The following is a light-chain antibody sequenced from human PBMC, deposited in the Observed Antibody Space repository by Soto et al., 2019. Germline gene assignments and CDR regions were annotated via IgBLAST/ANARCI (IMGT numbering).Light chain of an antibody. Sequence: EIVLTQSPATMSLSPGERATLSCRTSQSVSRNLAWYQQKPGQAPRLLIYDASQRATGLAARFSGSGSGTDFTLTISSLEPEDFALSYCQHRSNWPTFGGGTKVEIK. CDR3: QHRSNWPT. CDR2: DAS. J-gene: IGKJ4*01. CDR1: QSVSRN. V-gene: IGKV3-11*01.